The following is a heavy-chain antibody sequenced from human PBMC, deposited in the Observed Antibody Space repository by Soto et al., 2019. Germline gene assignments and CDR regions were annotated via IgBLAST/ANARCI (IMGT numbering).Heavy chain of an antibody. CDR2: IYYSGST. V-gene: IGHV4-59*01. CDR3: AREGCSGGSCYLDY. Sequence: PSETLSLTCTVSGGSISSYYWSWIRQPPGKGLEWIGYIYYSGSTNYNPSLKSRVTISVDTSKNQFSLKLSSVTAADTAVYYCAREGCSGGSCYLDYWGQGTLVTVSS. D-gene: IGHD2-15*01. J-gene: IGHJ4*02. CDR1: GGSISSYY.